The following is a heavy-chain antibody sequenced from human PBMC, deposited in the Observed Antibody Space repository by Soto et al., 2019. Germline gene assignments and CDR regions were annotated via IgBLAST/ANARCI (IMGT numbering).Heavy chain of an antibody. D-gene: IGHD3-22*01. CDR1: GFTFSSYG. Sequence: LRLSCAASGFTFSSYGMHWVRQAPGKGLEWVAVISYDGSNKYYADSVKGRFTISRDNSKNTLYLQMNSLRAEDTAVYYCEKGPETYYHDSSGPHPADVEDYWGQGT. CDR2: ISYDGSNK. V-gene: IGHV3-30*18. CDR3: EKGPETYYHDSSGPHPADVEDY. J-gene: IGHJ4*02.